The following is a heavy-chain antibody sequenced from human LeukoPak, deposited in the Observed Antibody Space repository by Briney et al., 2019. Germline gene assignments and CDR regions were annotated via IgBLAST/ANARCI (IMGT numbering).Heavy chain of an antibody. V-gene: IGHV4-31*03. CDR3: ARYNIWLPASRDAFDI. D-gene: IGHD5-24*01. J-gene: IGHJ3*02. CDR1: GGSISSGGYY. Sequence: PSETLSLTCTVSGGSISSGGYYWSWIRQPPGKGLEWIGYIYYSGSTYYNPSLKSRVTISVDTSKNQFSLKLSSVTAADTAVYYCARYNIWLPASRDAFDIWGQGTMVTVSS. CDR2: IYYSGST.